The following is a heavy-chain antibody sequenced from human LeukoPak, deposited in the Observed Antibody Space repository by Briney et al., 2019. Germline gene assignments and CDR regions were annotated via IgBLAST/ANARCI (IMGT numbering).Heavy chain of an antibody. CDR1: GVSIDSYY. Sequence: PSETLSLTCTVSGVSIDSYYWSWIRQPPGKGLEWIGYIYHDGSTNYNPSLKSRVTTSIDRSKKEFSLKLSSVTAADTAVYYCAGISGRGPDYWGQGTLVTVSP. CDR3: AGISGRGPDY. V-gene: IGHV4-59*08. CDR2: IYHDGST. D-gene: IGHD3-3*01. J-gene: IGHJ4*02.